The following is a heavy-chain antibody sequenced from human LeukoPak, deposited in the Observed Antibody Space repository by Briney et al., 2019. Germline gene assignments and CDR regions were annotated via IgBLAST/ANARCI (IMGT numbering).Heavy chain of an antibody. D-gene: IGHD2-15*01. CDR2: TTNKAHSYTT. CDR1: GFTFSSYW. J-gene: IGHJ4*02. Sequence: GGSLRLSCAASGFTFSSYWMSWVRQAPGKGLEWVGRTTNKAHSYTTEYAAPVKGRFTISRDDSQNSLYLQMNSLKTEDTAVYYCARAPSGLDYWGQGILVTVSS. CDR3: ARAPSGLDY. V-gene: IGHV3-72*01.